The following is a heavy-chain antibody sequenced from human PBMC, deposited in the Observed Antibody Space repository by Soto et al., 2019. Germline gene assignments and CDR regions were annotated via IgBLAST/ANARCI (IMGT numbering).Heavy chain of an antibody. V-gene: IGHV3-21*01. CDR2: ISTTSSYI. CDR3: AREGDDYGDYKRAFDI. CDR1: GFTFRSYS. D-gene: IGHD4-17*01. J-gene: IGHJ3*02. Sequence: EVHLVESGGGLVKPGGSLRLSCEASGFTFRSYSMNWVRQAPGKGLEWVSSISTTSSYIYYGDSVKGRFTISRDNAKNSLFLQMHSLRAEDTAIYYCAREGDDYGDYKRAFDIWGQGTTVTVSS.